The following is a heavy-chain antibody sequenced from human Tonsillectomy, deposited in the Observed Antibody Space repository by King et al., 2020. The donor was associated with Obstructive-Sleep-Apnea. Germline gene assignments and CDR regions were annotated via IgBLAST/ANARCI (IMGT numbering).Heavy chain of an antibody. CDR2: FDPEEGET. D-gene: IGHD3-16*01. Sequence: QLVQSGAEVKKPGASVKVSCKVSGYTLTELSMHWVRQAPGKGLEWMGGFDPEEGETFYAQKFQGRVTMTEDTSTDTAYMELCSLRSEDTAVYYCATVGGIPAEYFQHWGQGTLVTVSS. CDR3: ATVGGIPAEYFQH. V-gene: IGHV1-24*01. J-gene: IGHJ1*01. CDR1: GYTLTELS.